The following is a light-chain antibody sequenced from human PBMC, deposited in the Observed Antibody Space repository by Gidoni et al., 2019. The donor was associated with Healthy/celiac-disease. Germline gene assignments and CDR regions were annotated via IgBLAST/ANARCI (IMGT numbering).Light chain of an antibody. CDR3: AAWDDSLNGLWV. J-gene: IGLJ1*01. CDR2: SNN. Sequence: QSVLPQPPSASGTPGQRVTISCSRTSPNNGSNPVNWYQQLPGTAPKLLIYSNNQRPSGVPDRFSGSKSGTSASLAISGLQSEDEADYYCAAWDDSLNGLWVFGTGTKVTVL. CDR1: SPNNGSNP. V-gene: IGLV1-44*01.